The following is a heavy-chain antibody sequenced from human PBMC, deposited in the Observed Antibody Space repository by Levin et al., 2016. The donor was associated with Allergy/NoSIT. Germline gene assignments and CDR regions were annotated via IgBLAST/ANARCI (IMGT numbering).Heavy chain of an antibody. J-gene: IGHJ4*02. CDR1: GFTFSNYG. V-gene: IGHV3-30*18. D-gene: IGHD6-19*01. CDR3: AKDAAAVADSYYFDS. CDR2: MSYDGSDN. Sequence: GGSLRLSCAASGFTFSNYGMHWVRQAPGKGLEWVSLMSYDGSDNYYGDSVKGRFTISRDNSKKTLYLQMNSLRTEDTAVYYCAKDAAAVADSYYFDSWGRGTLVTVSS.